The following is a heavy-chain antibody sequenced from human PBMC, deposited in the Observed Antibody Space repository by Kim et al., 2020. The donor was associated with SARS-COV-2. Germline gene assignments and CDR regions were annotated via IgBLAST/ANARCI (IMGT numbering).Heavy chain of an antibody. CDR3: NTGLPKGR. J-gene: IGHJ4*02. CDR2: ITSKTDGGTT. V-gene: IGHV3-15*01. Sequence: GGSLRLSCAASGFIFSNAWMSWVRQAPGKGLEWVARITSKTDGGTTDYAAPVKVRFTISSDDSKNTLYLKMNRLKTRDIAVYYSNTGLPKGRWGQGTLVTVSS. D-gene: IGHD3-10*01. CDR1: GFIFSNAW.